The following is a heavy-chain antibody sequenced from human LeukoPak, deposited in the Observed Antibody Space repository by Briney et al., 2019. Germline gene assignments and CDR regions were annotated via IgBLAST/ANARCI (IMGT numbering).Heavy chain of an antibody. CDR2: INSNSGGT. Sequence: GASVNVSFKGSGYTFTGYYIHWVRKAPGQGLEWMGWINSNSGGTNYAQKFQGRVTMTRDTSISTAYMDLSSLRSDDTAVYYCARSDYSNYVPFDYWGQGTLVTVSS. J-gene: IGHJ4*02. CDR3: ARSDYSNYVPFDY. CDR1: GYTFTGYY. V-gene: IGHV1-2*02. D-gene: IGHD4-11*01.